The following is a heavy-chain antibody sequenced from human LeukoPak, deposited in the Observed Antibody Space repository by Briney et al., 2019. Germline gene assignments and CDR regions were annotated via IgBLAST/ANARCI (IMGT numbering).Heavy chain of an antibody. CDR1: GGTFSSYA. J-gene: IGHJ3*02. Sequence: SVKVSCKASGGTFSSYAISWVRQAPGQGLEWMGGIIPIFGTANYAQKFQGRVTITADESTSTAYMELSSLRSEDTAVYYCASTMIVVVVHDAFDIWGQGTMVTVSS. D-gene: IGHD3-22*01. V-gene: IGHV1-69*13. CDR3: ASTMIVVVVHDAFDI. CDR2: IIPIFGTA.